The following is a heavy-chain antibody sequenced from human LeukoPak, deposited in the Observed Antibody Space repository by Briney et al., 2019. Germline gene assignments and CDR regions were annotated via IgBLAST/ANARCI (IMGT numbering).Heavy chain of an antibody. Sequence: SGPALLKPTQTLTLACTFSGFSVNTSGMRVSWIRQAPGKALEWLARIDWDDDKFYSTSLKTRLTISKDTSKNQVVLTITNMDPVDTATYYCARGMLRAVFDFWGQGTLVTVSS. D-gene: IGHD2-8*01. J-gene: IGHJ4*02. CDR1: GFSVNTSGMR. V-gene: IGHV2-70*04. CDR3: ARGMLRAVFDF. CDR2: IDWDDDK.